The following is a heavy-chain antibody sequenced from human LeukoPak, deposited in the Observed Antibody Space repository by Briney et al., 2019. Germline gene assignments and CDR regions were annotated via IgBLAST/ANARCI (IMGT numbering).Heavy chain of an antibody. CDR1: GYTFTSYG. J-gene: IGHJ5*02. D-gene: IGHD4-11*01. V-gene: IGHV1-18*01. CDR3: ARDITVTTNEGLLDP. Sequence: GASVKVSCKASGYTFTSYGISWVRQAPGQGLEWMGWISAYNGNTNYAQKLQGRVTMTTDTSTSTAYMELRSLRSDDTAVYYCARDITVTTNEGLLDPWGQGTLVTVSS. CDR2: ISAYNGNT.